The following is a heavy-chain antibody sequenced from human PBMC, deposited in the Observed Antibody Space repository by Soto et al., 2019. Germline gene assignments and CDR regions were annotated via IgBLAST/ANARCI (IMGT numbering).Heavy chain of an antibody. V-gene: IGHV3-48*01. CDR3: ARGVNWYNWFDP. D-gene: IGHD1-1*01. J-gene: IGHJ5*02. CDR1: GFTFSAYA. CDR2: ISSSDNTI. Sequence: EVQLVESGGGLVQPGGSLRLSCAASGFTFSAYAMNWVRQAPGKGLEWVSYISSSDNTIYYADSVKGRFTISRDNAKNSLYLQMNSLRAEDTAVYYCARGVNWYNWFDPWGQGTLVTVSS.